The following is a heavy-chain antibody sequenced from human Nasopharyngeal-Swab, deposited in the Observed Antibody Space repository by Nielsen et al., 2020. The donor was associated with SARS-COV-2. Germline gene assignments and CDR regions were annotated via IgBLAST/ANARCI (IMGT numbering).Heavy chain of an antibody. V-gene: IGHV3-48*01. CDR2: ISSSSSTI. CDR3: AKDLVPDGHNDFDY. CDR1: GFTFSSYS. J-gene: IGHJ4*01. Sequence: GGSLRLSCAASGFTFSSYSMNWVRQAPGKGLEWVSYISSSSSTIYYADSVKGRFTISRDNAKNSLYLHMNSLRADDTAIYYCAKDLVPDGHNDFDYWGQGTLVTVSS. D-gene: IGHD1-1*01.